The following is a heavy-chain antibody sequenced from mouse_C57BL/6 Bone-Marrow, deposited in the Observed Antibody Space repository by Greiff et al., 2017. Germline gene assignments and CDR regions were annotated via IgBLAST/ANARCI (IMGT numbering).Heavy chain of an antibody. CDR3: SRSGYDYAYYYAMDY. CDR1: GYAFTNYL. Sequence: VKLQESGAELVRPGTSVKVSCKASGYAFTNYLIEWVKQRPGQGLEWIGVINPGSGGTNYNEKFKGKATLTADKSSSTAYMQLSSLTSEDSAVYFCSRSGYDYAYYYAMDYWGQGTSVTVSS. J-gene: IGHJ4*01. V-gene: IGHV1-54*01. D-gene: IGHD2-4*01. CDR2: INPGSGGT.